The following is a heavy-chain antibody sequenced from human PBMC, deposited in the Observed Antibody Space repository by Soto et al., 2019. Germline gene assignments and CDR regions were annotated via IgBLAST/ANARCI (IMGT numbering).Heavy chain of an antibody. CDR2: ISGSGGST. CDR3: AKRIEYTDYGMDV. CDR1: GFTFSSYA. Sequence: SLRLSCAASGFTFSSYAMSWVRQAPGKGLEWVSAISGSGGSTYYADSVKGRFTISRDNSKNTLYLQMNSLRAEDTAVYYCAKRIEYTDYGMDVWGQGTTVTVSS. V-gene: IGHV3-23*01. D-gene: IGHD6-6*01. J-gene: IGHJ6*02.